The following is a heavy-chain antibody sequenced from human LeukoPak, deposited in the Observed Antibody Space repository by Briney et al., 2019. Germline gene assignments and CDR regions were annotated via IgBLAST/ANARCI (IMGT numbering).Heavy chain of an antibody. V-gene: IGHV3-23*01. J-gene: IGHJ4*02. CDR2: ISGSGGST. CDR3: AKQPCSSTSCYNAGVHDY. CDR1: GFTFSSYA. D-gene: IGHD2-2*02. Sequence: GGSLRLSCAASGFTFSSYAMSWVRQAPGKGLEWVSAISGSGGSTYSADSVKGRFTISRDNSKNTLYLQTNSLRAEDTAVYYCAKQPCSSTSCYNAGVHDYWGQGTLVTVSS.